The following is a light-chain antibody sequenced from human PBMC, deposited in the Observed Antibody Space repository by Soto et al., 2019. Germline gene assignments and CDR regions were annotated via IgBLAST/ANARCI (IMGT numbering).Light chain of an antibody. J-gene: IGKJ1*01. CDR2: KES. CDR3: QKYDSYSPT. Sequence: DIQMTQSPSTLSASVGDIVTITCRASQSVSNWLAWYQQKPGKAPKLLIYKESSLESGVPSRLSGSGSGTELNLTISRLQPGDFATYYCQKYDSYSPTCGQGTKVDIK. CDR1: QSVSNW. V-gene: IGKV1-5*03.